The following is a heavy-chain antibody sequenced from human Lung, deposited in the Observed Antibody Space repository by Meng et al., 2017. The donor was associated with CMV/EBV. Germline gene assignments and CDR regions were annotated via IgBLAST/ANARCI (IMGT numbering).Heavy chain of an antibody. Sequence: SGYTFFSYTLNWVRQAPGQGLEWIGLINTNTGKPTYAQGFAGRYVFSLDIGVSTAYLQISRLKAEDTAVYYCARTYDYAWRNHHDIDYWGQGTLVTVSS. CDR1: GYTFFSYT. J-gene: IGHJ4*02. V-gene: IGHV7-4-1*02. D-gene: IGHD3-16*01. CDR3: ARTYDYAWRNHHDIDY. CDR2: INTNTGKP.